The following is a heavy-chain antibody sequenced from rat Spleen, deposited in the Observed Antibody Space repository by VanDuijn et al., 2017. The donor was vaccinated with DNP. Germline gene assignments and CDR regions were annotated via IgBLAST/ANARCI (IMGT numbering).Heavy chain of an antibody. CDR2: IIDDGTSA. CDR3: TRHPGPYSGAFEH. Sequence: EVQLVESGGGLVQPGNSLKLSCAASGFTFSDYAMAWVRQSPKKGLEWVATIIDDGTSAYYRDSVKGRLTVSRDNAKSTLYLQMDSLRSEDTATYYCTRHPGPYSGAFEHWGQGVMVTVSS. CDR1: GFTFSDYA. J-gene: IGHJ2*01. V-gene: IGHV5-17*01. D-gene: IGHD1-1*01.